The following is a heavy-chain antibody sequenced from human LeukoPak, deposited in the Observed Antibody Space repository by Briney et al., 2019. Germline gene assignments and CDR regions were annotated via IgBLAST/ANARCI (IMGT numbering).Heavy chain of an antibody. CDR1: GGSISSYY. J-gene: IGHJ3*02. CDR3: ARYGSPWVVTARRAAFDI. D-gene: IGHD2-21*02. CDR2: IYYSGST. V-gene: IGHV4-59*01. Sequence: PSETLSLTCTVSGGSISSYYWSWIRQPPGKGLEWIGYIYYSGSTNYNPSLKSRVTISVDTSKNQFSLKLSSVTAADTAVYYCARYGSPWVVTARRAAFDIWGQGTMVTVSS.